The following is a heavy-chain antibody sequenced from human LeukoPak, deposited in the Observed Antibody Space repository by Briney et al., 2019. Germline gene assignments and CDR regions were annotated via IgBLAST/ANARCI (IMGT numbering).Heavy chain of an antibody. D-gene: IGHD3-22*01. V-gene: IGHV7-4-1*02. Sequence: ASVKVSCKASGYTFTSYAMNWVRQAPGQGLEWMGWINTNTGNPTYAQGFTGRFVFSLDTSVSTAYLQISSLKAEDTAVYYCARSTKPARFSGYYWFDPWGQGTLVTVSS. CDR2: INTNTGNP. CDR1: GYTFTSYA. CDR3: ARSTKPARFSGYYWFDP. J-gene: IGHJ5*02.